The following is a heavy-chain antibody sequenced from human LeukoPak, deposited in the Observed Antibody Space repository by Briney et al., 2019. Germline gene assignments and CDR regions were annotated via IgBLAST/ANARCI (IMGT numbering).Heavy chain of an antibody. Sequence: KPSETLSLTCTVSGFPISSGYYWGWIRQPPGKGLEWIGSVYHSGSTYYNSSLMSRVTISVDTFKNQFSLKLTSVTAADTAVYYCARAPGGYYYYYMDVWGKGTTVTVSS. CDR2: VYHSGST. CDR1: GFPISSGYY. J-gene: IGHJ6*03. V-gene: IGHV4-38-2*02. CDR3: ARAPGGYYYYYMDV.